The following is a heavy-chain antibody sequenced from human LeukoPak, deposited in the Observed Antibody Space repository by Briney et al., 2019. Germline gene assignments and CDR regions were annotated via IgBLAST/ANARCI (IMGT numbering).Heavy chain of an antibody. D-gene: IGHD2-2*01. J-gene: IGHJ5*02. CDR3: ARSYCSSTSCSRSPNWFDP. Sequence: SVKVPCKASGGTFSSYAISWVRQAPGQGLEWMGGIIPIFGTANYAQKFQGRVTITADESTSTAYMELSSLRSEDTAVYYCARSYCSSTSCSRSPNWFDPWGQGTLVTVSS. V-gene: IGHV1-69*13. CDR2: IIPIFGTA. CDR1: GGTFSSYA.